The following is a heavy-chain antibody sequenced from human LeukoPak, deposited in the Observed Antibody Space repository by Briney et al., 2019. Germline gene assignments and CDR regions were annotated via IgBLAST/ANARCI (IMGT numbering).Heavy chain of an antibody. CDR3: ARAHSSGYYGGGMDV. CDR2: IYYSGST. Sequence: SETLSLTCTVSGGSISSYYWSWIRQPPGKGLEWIGYIYYSGSTNYSPSLKSRVTISVDTSKNQFSLKLSSVTAADTAVYYCARAHSSGYYGGGMDVWGQGTTVTVSS. V-gene: IGHV4-59*01. D-gene: IGHD6-19*01. J-gene: IGHJ6*02. CDR1: GGSISSYY.